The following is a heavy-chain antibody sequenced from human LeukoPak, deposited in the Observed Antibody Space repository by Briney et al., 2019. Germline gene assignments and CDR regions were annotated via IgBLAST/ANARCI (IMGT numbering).Heavy chain of an antibody. V-gene: IGHV1-8*01. CDR3: ARGHITSGAFDI. J-gene: IGHJ3*02. CDR1: GYTFTSYG. Sequence: ASVKVSCKASGYTFTSYGINWVRQATGQGLEWMGWMNPNSGNTGYAQKFQGRVTMTRNTSISTAYMELSSLRSEDTAVYYCARGHITSGAFDIWGQGTMVTVSS. D-gene: IGHD3-10*01. CDR2: MNPNSGNT.